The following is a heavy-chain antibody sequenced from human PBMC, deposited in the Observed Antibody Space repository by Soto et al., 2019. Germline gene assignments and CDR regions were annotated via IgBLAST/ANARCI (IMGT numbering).Heavy chain of an antibody. J-gene: IGHJ4*02. V-gene: IGHV4-39*01. Sequence: SETLSLTCTVSTDSSSFTSSYWGWIRQPPGKGLQWIGSSSYNGGTFYNPSPKGRVVISSDTSKKQSSLQVTSVTAADTAVYFCARHRIEVVWRGFDFWGQGSPVTVSS. D-gene: IGHD3-10*01. CDR2: SSYNGGT. CDR1: TDSSSFTSSY. CDR3: ARHRIEVVWRGFDF.